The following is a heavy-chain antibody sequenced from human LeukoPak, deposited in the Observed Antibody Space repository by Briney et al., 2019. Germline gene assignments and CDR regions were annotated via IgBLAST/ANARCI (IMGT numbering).Heavy chain of an antibody. J-gene: IGHJ4*02. D-gene: IGHD5-12*01. Sequence: SETLSLTCTVSGGSISSGTNYWSWIRQPAGKGLEWFGRISTSGSTYYNPSLKSRVTMSVDTSKNQFFLNLSSVTAADTVVYYCARGTARMVANPLFDYWGRGTLVTVSS. CDR3: ARGTARMVANPLFDY. CDR2: ISTSGST. CDR1: GGSISSGTNY. V-gene: IGHV4-61*02.